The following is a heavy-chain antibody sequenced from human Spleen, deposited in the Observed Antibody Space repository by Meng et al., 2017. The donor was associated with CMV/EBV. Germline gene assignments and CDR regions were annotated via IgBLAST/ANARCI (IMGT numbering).Heavy chain of an antibody. D-gene: IGHD2-2*02. V-gene: IGHV3-21*01. CDR3: ARAGSCSSTSCYTIQH. Sequence: GGSLRLSCTVSGGSVSSGSYYWSWIRQPPGKGLEWVSSISSSSSYIYYADSVKGRFTISRDNAKNSLYLQMNSLRAEDTAVYYCARAGSCSSTSCYTIQHWGQGTLVTVSS. J-gene: IGHJ1*01. CDR1: GGSVSSGSYY. CDR2: ISSSSSYI.